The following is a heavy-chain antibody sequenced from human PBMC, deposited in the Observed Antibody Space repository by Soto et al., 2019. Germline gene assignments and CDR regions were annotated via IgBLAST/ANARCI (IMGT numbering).Heavy chain of an antibody. CDR3: VKMGSGSYFFDV. Sequence: PGESLKISCKFSGERFTSTWIGWVRQMPGKGLEWMGMIYPGDSDTRYSPSFQGQVTISADKSVTTAYLQWTRLKASDTAIYYCVKMGSGSYFFDVWGQGSLVTVSS. CDR2: IYPGDSDT. CDR1: GERFTSTW. V-gene: IGHV5-51*01. D-gene: IGHD3-10*01. J-gene: IGHJ4*02.